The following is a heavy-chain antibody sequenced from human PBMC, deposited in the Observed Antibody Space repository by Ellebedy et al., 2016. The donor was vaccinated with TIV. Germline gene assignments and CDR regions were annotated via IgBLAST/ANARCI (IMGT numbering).Heavy chain of an antibody. CDR2: TDQDGSEN. Sequence: GESLKISCAASGFTFSTYWMSWVRQAPGKGLEWVANTDQDGSENYFVGSVKGRFTISRDDAKNSLYLQMNSLRAEDTAVYYCARGYSGYQSIYFYGMDVWGQGTTVTVSS. CDR3: ARGYSGYQSIYFYGMDV. D-gene: IGHD5-12*01. V-gene: IGHV3-7*03. J-gene: IGHJ6*02. CDR1: GFTFSTYW.